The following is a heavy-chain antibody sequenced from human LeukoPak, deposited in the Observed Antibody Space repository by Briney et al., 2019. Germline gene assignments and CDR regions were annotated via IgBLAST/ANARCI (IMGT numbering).Heavy chain of an antibody. V-gene: IGHV4-59*08. J-gene: IGHJ4*02. CDR1: GGSISSYH. D-gene: IGHD6-13*01. CDR2: MYDSGST. CDR3: ARLISRSSAWGFFDY. Sequence: SETLSLTCSVSGGSISSYHWSWIRQPPGKGLEWIGYMYDSGSTNYNPSLKSRVTISVGMSKNQFSLQLSSVTAADTAVYICARLISRSSAWGFFDYWGQGTLVTVSS.